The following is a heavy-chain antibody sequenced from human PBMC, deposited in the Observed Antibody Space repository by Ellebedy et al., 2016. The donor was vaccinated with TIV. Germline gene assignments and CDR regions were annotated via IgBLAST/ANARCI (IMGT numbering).Heavy chain of an antibody. J-gene: IGHJ4*02. CDR3: ARSKVRGKNYFDY. Sequence: AASVKVSCKASGYTFISYYMHWVRQPPGLGLEWMGIINPSGGSTSYAQKFQGRITVTRDTPTSTLYMELSNLRSEDTAVYYCARSKVRGKNYFDYWGQGTLVTVSS. CDR1: GYTFISYY. V-gene: IGHV1-46*01. D-gene: IGHD3-10*01. CDR2: INPSGGST.